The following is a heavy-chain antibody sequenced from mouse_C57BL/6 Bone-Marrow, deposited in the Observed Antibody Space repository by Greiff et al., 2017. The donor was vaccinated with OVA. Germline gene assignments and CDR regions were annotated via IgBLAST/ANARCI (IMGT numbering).Heavy chain of an antibody. D-gene: IGHD1-1*01. Sequence: EVQLQESGPGLVKPSQSLSLTCSVTGYSITSGYYWNWIRQFPGNKLEWMGYISYDGRNNYNPSLKNRISFTRDTSKNQFCLKLNSVTTEDTDTYDCAWSSYVSSTWFAYWGQGTLVTVSA. J-gene: IGHJ3*01. CDR1: GYSITSGYY. CDR2: ISYDGRN. V-gene: IGHV3-6*01. CDR3: AWSSYVSSTWFAY.